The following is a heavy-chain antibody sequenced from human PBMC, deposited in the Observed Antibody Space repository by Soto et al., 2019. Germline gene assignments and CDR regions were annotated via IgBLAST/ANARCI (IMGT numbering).Heavy chain of an antibody. CDR2: IRTKAINYAT. CDR3: TSHSGSYGSIY. CDR1: GFTFSGSA. J-gene: IGHJ4*02. D-gene: IGHD1-26*01. V-gene: IGHV3-73*01. Sequence: GGSLRLSCAASGFTFSGSAMHWVRQASGKGLEWVGRIRTKAINYATTYTASVKGRFTISRDDSKNTAYLQMNSLKTEDTAVYYCTSHSGSYGSIYWGQGTLVTVSS.